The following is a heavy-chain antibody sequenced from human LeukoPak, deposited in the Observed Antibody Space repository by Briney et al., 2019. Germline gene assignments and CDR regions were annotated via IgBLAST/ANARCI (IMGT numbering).Heavy chain of an antibody. Sequence: PGGSLRLSCAASGFTFSNYAVSWVRQAPGKGLEWVSGISGNGDGTYYADSVKGRFTISRDNSKNTLYMQMNSLRADDTAVYYCAKRRDGYNNGAFDIWGQGTMVIVSS. J-gene: IGHJ3*02. CDR2: ISGNGDGT. CDR1: GFTFSNYA. V-gene: IGHV3-23*01. CDR3: AKRRDGYNNGAFDI. D-gene: IGHD5-24*01.